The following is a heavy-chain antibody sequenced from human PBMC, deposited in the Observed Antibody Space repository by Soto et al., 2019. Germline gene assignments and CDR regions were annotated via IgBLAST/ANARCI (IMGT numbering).Heavy chain of an antibody. J-gene: IGHJ4*02. CDR3: VRGGNPYHYATSGPGTFDK. CDR1: GDSVSSGDSY. Sequence: QVQLQESGPGLVKPSQTLSLTCSVSGDSVSSGDSYWSWIRQPPGKALEWIGYTSFSGYTSYSPSLTSRVTISVDMSKSQFSLILTSVTAADTAVYYCVRGGNPYHYATSGPGTFDKWGQGTLVSVSS. CDR2: TSFSGYT. V-gene: IGHV4-30-4*01. D-gene: IGHD1-26*01.